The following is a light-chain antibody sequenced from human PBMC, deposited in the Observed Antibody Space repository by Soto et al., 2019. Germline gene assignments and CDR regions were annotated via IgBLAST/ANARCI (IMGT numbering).Light chain of an antibody. CDR3: QQYGSSPALT. CDR1: QSVSNNY. Sequence: EIVLTQSPGTLSLSPGERATLSCRASQSVSNNYLAWYQQRPGQAPRLLIYGASSRATGIPDRFSGSESGTDFTLTISRLEPEDFAVYYCQQYGSSPALTFGGGTKVDIK. V-gene: IGKV3-20*01. J-gene: IGKJ4*01. CDR2: GAS.